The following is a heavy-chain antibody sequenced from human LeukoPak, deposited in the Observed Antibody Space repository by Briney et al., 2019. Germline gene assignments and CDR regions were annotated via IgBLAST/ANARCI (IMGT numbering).Heavy chain of an antibody. D-gene: IGHD4-23*01. CDR3: ARPSDYGGNSVMSAFDI. Sequence: GGSLRLSCAASGFTFSSYAMHWVRQAPGKGLEWVAVISYDGSNKYYADSVKGRFTISRDNSKNTLYLQMNSLRAEDTAVYYCARPSDYGGNSVMSAFDIWGQGTMVTVSS. CDR1: GFTFSSYA. J-gene: IGHJ3*02. CDR2: ISYDGSNK. V-gene: IGHV3-30*04.